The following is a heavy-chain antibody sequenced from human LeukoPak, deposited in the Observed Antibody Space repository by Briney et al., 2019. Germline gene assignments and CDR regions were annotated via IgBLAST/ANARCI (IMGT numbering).Heavy chain of an antibody. CDR2: TNRDGSST. CDR1: GFTFSSYW. D-gene: IGHD3-3*01. V-gene: IGHV3-74*01. CDR3: ARDSVEWYIFDY. Sequence: QAGGSLRLSCAASGFTFSSYWMHWVRQAPGKGPVWVARTNRDGSSTAYADSVKGRFTISKDNAKNTLYLLMNCLRAEDTAVYYCARDSVEWYIFDYWGQGTLVTVSS. J-gene: IGHJ4*02.